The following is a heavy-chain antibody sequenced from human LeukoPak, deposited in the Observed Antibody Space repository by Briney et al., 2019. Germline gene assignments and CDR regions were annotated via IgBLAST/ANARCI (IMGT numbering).Heavy chain of an antibody. Sequence: SETLSLTCTVSGASISSYYWSWIRQHPGKGLEWIGYIYYSGGTYYNPSLKSRVTISVDTSKNQFSLRLSSVTAADTAVYYCALGYCGGGSCYAREYFQHWGQGTLVTVSS. CDR3: ALGYCGGGSCYAREYFQH. CDR2: IYYSGGT. J-gene: IGHJ1*01. CDR1: GASISSYY. D-gene: IGHD2-15*01. V-gene: IGHV4-59*06.